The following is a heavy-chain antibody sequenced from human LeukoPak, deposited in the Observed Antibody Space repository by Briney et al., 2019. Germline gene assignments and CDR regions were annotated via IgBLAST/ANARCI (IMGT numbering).Heavy chain of an antibody. J-gene: IGHJ5*02. CDR3: AKDLIRDLWFGES. CDR2: ISSTGGTT. V-gene: IGHV3-23*01. CDR1: GITFSSYG. D-gene: IGHD3-10*01. Sequence: PGGSLRLSCAASGITFSSYGMSWVRQAPGKGLEWVSSISSTGGTTYYADSVKGRFTISRDNSKNTLYLQMNSLRVEDTAIYYCAKDLIRDLWFGESWGQGTLVTVSS.